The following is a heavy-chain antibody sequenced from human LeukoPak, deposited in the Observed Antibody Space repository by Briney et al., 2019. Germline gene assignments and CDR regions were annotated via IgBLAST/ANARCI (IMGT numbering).Heavy chain of an antibody. CDR2: ISSSSSYI. V-gene: IGHV3-21*01. D-gene: IGHD3-3*01. Sequence: PGGSLRLSCAASGFTFSSYSMNWVRQAPGKGLEWVSSISSSSSYIYYADSVKGRFTISRDNAKNSLYLQMNSLRAEDTAVYYCARVITSYYYYYYMDVWGKGTTVTVSS. J-gene: IGHJ6*03. CDR1: GFTFSSYS. CDR3: ARVITSYYYYYYMDV.